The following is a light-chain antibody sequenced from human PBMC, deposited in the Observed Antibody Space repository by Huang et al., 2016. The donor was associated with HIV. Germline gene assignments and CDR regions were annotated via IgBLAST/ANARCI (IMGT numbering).Light chain of an antibody. V-gene: IGKV1-39*01. CDR3: QQSYSTPRT. CDR1: QIISSY. Sequence: DIQMTQSPSSLSASVGDRVTITCRASQIISSYLNWYQQKPGKAPKLLIYAASSLQSGFPSRFSGSGSGTDFTLTISSLQPEDFATYYCQQSYSTPRTFGQGTRLEIK. J-gene: IGKJ5*01. CDR2: AAS.